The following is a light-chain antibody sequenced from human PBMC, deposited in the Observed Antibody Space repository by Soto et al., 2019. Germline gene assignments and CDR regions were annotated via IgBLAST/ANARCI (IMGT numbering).Light chain of an antibody. V-gene: IGLV3-21*04. CDR2: YDS. J-gene: IGLJ2*01. CDR3: QVWDSSSDRV. Sequence: SYELTQPPSVSVAPGKTARITCGGNNIGSKGVHWYQQKPGQAPVLVIYYDSDRPSGIPERFSGSNSGNTATLTISRVEAGDEADYYCQVWDSSSDRVFGGGTKLTVL. CDR1: NIGSKG.